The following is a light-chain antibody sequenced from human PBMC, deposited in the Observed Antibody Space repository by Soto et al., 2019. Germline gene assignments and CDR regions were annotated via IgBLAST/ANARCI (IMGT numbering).Light chain of an antibody. Sequence: IQMTQSPSSLSASVGDRITMTCRASQTISTYLNWYQQKPGKAPKLLISTSSTLQSGVPSRFSGSGSGTEFTLSIRGLQPDDVATYFCQQSYKTPWTFGMGTNV. J-gene: IGKJ1*01. CDR2: TSS. V-gene: IGKV1-39*01. CDR1: QTISTY. CDR3: QQSYKTPWT.